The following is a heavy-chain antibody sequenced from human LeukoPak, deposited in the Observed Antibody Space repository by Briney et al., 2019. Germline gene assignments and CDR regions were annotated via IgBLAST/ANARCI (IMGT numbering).Heavy chain of an antibody. D-gene: IGHD3-10*01. CDR1: GGSFSGYY. Sequence: SETLSLTCAVYGGSFSGYYWSWIRQPPGKGLEWIGEINHSGSTNYNPSLKSRVTISVDTSKNQFSLKLSSVTAADTAVYYCARGDTYYYGSGSYYIIDYWGQGTLVTVSS. CDR3: ARGDTYYYGSGSYYIIDY. CDR2: INHSGST. V-gene: IGHV4-34*01. J-gene: IGHJ4*02.